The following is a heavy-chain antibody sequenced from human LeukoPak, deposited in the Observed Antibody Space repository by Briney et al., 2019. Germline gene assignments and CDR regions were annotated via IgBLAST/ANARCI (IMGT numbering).Heavy chain of an antibody. D-gene: IGHD5-24*01. CDR1: GYTFAGYY. Sequence: VPVKLSCNASGYTFAGYYIHSVRQAPGQGLEWMGWIIPHSGGTNYAQKFQDRVTMTRDRSISTAYMELSRLRSDDTAVYYCATDGGDGYNPDRPTDWGQGTLVTVSS. CDR3: ATDGGDGYNPDRPTD. CDR2: IIPHSGGT. V-gene: IGHV1-2*02. J-gene: IGHJ4*02.